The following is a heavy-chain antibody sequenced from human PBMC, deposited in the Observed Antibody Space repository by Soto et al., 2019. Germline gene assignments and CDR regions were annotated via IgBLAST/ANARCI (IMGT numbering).Heavy chain of an antibody. J-gene: IGHJ4*02. CDR3: ARWESGDWYLGI. CDR2: INPDGTLK. CDR1: GFALSGYW. Sequence: PGGSLRLSCAASGFALSGYWMTWVRQAPGKGLEWVASINPDGTLKYYVDSVKGRFTISRDNADNSLFLQMISLRVEDTAVYYCARWESGDWYLGICGQGTLVTVSS. V-gene: IGHV3-7*03. D-gene: IGHD2-21*02.